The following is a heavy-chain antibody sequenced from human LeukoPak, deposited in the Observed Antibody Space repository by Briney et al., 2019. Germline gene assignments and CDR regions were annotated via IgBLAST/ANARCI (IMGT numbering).Heavy chain of an antibody. J-gene: IGHJ4*02. V-gene: IGHV3-7*01. CDR2: IKQDGGEK. Sequence: GGSLRLSCTASGFTFSSHCMSWVRQAPGKGLERVANIKQDGGEKHYVDSVKGRFTISRDNAKNSLYLQMNSLRAEDTAVYYCARRLIRGVIIRDFDSWGQGTQVTVSS. CDR1: GFTFSSHC. CDR3: ARRLIRGVIIRDFDS. D-gene: IGHD3-10*01.